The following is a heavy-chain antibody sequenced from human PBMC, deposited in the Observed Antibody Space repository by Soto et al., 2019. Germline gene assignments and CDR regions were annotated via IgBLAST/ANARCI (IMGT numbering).Heavy chain of an antibody. Sequence: QVQLVESGGGVVQPGRSLRLSCAASGFTFSSYGMHWVRQAPGKGLEWVAVIWYDGSNKYYADSVKGRFTISRDNSKNTLYLQMNSLRAEDTAVYYCARNSLVYCSGGGCIGTYYFDYWGQGTLVTVSS. D-gene: IGHD2-15*01. V-gene: IGHV3-33*01. J-gene: IGHJ4*02. CDR2: IWYDGSNK. CDR3: ARNSLVYCSGGGCIGTYYFDY. CDR1: GFTFSSYG.